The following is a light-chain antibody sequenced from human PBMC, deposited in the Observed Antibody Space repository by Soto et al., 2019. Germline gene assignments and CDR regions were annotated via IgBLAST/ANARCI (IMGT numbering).Light chain of an antibody. J-gene: IGKJ4*01. CDR1: QSISSN. CDR3: QQYNNWPRAT. CDR2: RTS. V-gene: IGKV3-15*01. Sequence: EIVMTQSPATLSVSPRERATLSCRASQSISSNLAWYQQKPGQAPRLLMFRTSSRATGFPARFSGSGSGTELNLTISSLQPEDFGVYYCQQYNNWPRATFGGGTKVDIK.